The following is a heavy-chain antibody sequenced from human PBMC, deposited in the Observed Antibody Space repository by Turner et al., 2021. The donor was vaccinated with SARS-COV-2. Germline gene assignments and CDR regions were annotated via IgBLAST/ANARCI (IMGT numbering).Heavy chain of an antibody. V-gene: IGHV3-30-3*01. CDR1: GFTFSSYA. J-gene: IGHJ6*02. CDR2: ISYDGSNK. Sequence: QVQLVESGGGVVQPGRSLRLSCAASGFTFSSYAMHWVRQAPGKGLEWVAVISYDGSNKYYADSVKGRFTISRDNSKNTLYLQMNSLRAEDTGVYYCAREFEDIIGYYGMVVWGQGTTVTVSS. D-gene: IGHD2-15*01. CDR3: AREFEDIIGYYGMVV.